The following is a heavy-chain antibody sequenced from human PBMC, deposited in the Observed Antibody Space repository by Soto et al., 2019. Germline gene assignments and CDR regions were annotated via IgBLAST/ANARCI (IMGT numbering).Heavy chain of an antibody. CDR2: IYSGGST. J-gene: IGHJ4*02. CDR1: GFTVSSNY. CDR3: ARAPMTTVTDHFFDY. D-gene: IGHD4-17*01. Sequence: EVQLVESGGGLVQPGGSLRLSCAASGFTVSSNYMSWVRQAPGKGLEWVSVIYSGGSTYYADSVKGRFTISRDNSKNTLYLQMNSLRAEDTAVYYCARAPMTTVTDHFFDYWGQGTLVTVSS. V-gene: IGHV3-66*01.